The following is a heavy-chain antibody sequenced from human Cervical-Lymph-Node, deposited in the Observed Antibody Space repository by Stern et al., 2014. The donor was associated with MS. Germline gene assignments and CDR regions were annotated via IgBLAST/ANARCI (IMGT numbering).Heavy chain of an antibody. CDR3: AHTTVTSDESYGLDV. Sequence: ITLKESGPTLVKPTQTLKLTCSFSGFSLNTTGKGVVRIRQPPGKALVWLAVIYWDADERYSQFLNNRLTIAKDTSKNQVVLTMANMEPVDTGTYFCAHTTVTSDESYGLDVWGQGTTVTVSS. D-gene: IGHD4-17*01. CDR2: IYWDADE. J-gene: IGHJ6*02. V-gene: IGHV2-5*02. CDR1: GFSLNTTGKG.